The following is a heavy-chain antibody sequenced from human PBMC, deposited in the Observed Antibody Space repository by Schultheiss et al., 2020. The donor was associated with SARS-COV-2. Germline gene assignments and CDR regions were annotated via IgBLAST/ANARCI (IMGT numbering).Heavy chain of an antibody. CDR1: GFIFSDYY. CDR2: ISSSGSII. Sequence: GGSLRLSCAASGFIFSDYYMSWIRQAPGKGLEWVSYISSSGSIIYYADSVKGRFTISRDNAKNSLYLQMHSLRAEDTAVYYCAKTSWEYQLLIDYWGQGALVTVSS. CDR3: AKTSWEYQLLIDY. D-gene: IGHD2-2*01. V-gene: IGHV3-11*04. J-gene: IGHJ4*02.